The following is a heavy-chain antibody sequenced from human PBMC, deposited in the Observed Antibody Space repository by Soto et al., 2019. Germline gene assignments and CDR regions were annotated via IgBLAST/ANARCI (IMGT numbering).Heavy chain of an antibody. CDR2: ISGSGGSA. V-gene: IGHV3-23*01. CDR1: GFTFNSYA. D-gene: IGHD4-17*01. J-gene: IGHJ4*02. CDR3: ARGHTTVTRFLDY. Sequence: EVQLLESGGGLVQPGGSLRLSCTASGFTFNSYAMSWVRQAPGKGLEWVSIISGSGGSATYADSVEGRFTISRDNSKNTVYLRMNSLRAEDTAVYYCARGHTTVTRFLDYWGQGTLLTVSS.